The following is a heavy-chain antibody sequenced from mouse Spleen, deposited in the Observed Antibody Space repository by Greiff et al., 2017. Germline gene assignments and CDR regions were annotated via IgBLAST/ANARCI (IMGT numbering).Heavy chain of an antibody. CDR2: INPSSGYT. CDR3: ARADFFIYYGDSWFAY. CDR1: GYTFTSYW. D-gene: IGHD2-13*01. Sequence: QVQLKQSGAELAKPGASVKLSCKASGYTFTSYWMHWVKQRPGQGLEWIGYINPSSGYTKYNQKFKDKATLTADKSSSTAYMQLSSLTYEDSAVYYCARADFFIYYGDSWFAYWGQGTLVTVSA. J-gene: IGHJ3*01. V-gene: IGHV1-7*01.